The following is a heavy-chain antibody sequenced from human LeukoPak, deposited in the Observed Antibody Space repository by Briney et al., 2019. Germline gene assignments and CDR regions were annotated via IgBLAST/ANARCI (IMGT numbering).Heavy chain of an antibody. J-gene: IGHJ4*02. CDR2: ISSSSYI. Sequence: GGSLRLSCAASGFTFSSYSMNWVRQAPGKGLEWVSSISSSSYIYYADSVKGRFTISRDNAKNSLYLQMNSLRAEDTAVYYCARDIGVGYYFDYWGQRTLATVSS. V-gene: IGHV3-21*01. CDR1: GFTFSSYS. D-gene: IGHD6-19*01. CDR3: ARDIGVGYYFDY.